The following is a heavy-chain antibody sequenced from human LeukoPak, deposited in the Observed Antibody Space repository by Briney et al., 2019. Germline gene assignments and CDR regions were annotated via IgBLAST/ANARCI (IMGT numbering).Heavy chain of an antibody. Sequence: GGSLRLSCTTSGITFSNSWMSWVRQAPGKGLEWVATIRPDGSEGYYADSVRGRFTISRDNSKNSFYLQMNSLRAEDTAVYYCARAPLYYFDYWGQGTLVTVSS. D-gene: IGHD3-16*01. J-gene: IGHJ4*02. V-gene: IGHV3-7*01. CDR2: IRPDGSEG. CDR3: ARAPLYYFDY. CDR1: GITFSNSW.